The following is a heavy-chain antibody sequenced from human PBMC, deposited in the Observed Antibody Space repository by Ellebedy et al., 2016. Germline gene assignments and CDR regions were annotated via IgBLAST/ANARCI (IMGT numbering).Heavy chain of an antibody. V-gene: IGHV3-33*06. CDR2: IWYDGSET. CDR1: GFTFGDYG. CDR3: AKDMYSSTSSRCDS. Sequence: GGSLRLXXAASGFTFGDYGMHWVRQAPGKGLEWVALIWYDGSETYHADSVKGRFTISRDNSKDTLYLQMDSLRVEDTAVYYCAKDMYSSTSSRCDSWGQGTLVTVSS. J-gene: IGHJ4*02. D-gene: IGHD6-19*01.